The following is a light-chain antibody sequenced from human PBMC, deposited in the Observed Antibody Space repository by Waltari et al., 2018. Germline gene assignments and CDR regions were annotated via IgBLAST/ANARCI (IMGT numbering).Light chain of an antibody. CDR3: HQYNNWPLT. CDR1: QGVTNY. Sequence: EPVMTQSPATLSPSPGERATLSCRASQGVTNYLAWYQQRPGQAPRLLIYHASSRVTGLPDRFSGSGSGTEFTLTISSLQPEDSAVYYCHQYNNWPLTFGQGTRLEIK. CDR2: HAS. V-gene: IGKV3-15*01. J-gene: IGKJ5*01.